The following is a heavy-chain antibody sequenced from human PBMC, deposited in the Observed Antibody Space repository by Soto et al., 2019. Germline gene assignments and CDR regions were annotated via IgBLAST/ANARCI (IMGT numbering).Heavy chain of an antibody. Sequence: SETLSLTCAVYGGSFSGYYWSWIRQPPGKGLEWIGEINHSGSTNYNPSLKSRITISVDTSKNQFSLKLGSVTAADTAVYYCARAPDPGDYPDYWGQGTLVTVSS. J-gene: IGHJ4*02. V-gene: IGHV4-34*01. CDR1: GGSFSGYY. D-gene: IGHD4-17*01. CDR3: ARAPDPGDYPDY. CDR2: INHSGST.